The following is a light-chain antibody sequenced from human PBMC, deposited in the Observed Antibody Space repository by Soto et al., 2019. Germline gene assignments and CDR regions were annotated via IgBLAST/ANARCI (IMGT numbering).Light chain of an antibody. CDR2: GAS. J-gene: IGKJ5*01. V-gene: IGKV1-5*01. Sequence: DIQMTQSPSTLSASVGDRVTITCRASQSIDDSLAWYQQKTGSPPKLLIYGASTLTSGVPSRFSGSGSGTEFTLTISSLQPEDFTTYFCQQYNFYSWGTFGQGTRLEIK. CDR3: QQYNFYSWGT. CDR1: QSIDDS.